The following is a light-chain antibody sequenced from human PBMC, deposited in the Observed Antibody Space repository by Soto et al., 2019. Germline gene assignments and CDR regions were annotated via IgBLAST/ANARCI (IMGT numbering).Light chain of an antibody. V-gene: IGKV3-11*01. CDR3: QLPMHLPLT. CDR2: DAS. CDR1: QSVSSS. J-gene: IGKJ5*01. Sequence: LKKSRAAVSVSAKETATLSCMASQSVSSSLAWYQQKPGQAPRLLIYDASNRATGIPARFSGSGSGTDFTLTFGLLEPEDFAVYYCQLPMHLPLTFAQGTRLEIK.